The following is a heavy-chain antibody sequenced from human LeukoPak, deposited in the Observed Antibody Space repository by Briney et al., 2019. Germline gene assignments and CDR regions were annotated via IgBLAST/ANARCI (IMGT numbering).Heavy chain of an antibody. Sequence: HPGGSLRLSCAASGFIFTNYGMHWVRQAPGKGLEWLAFIQYDGTNKYYADSVKGRFTISRDNSKKMLYLQMNSLRAEDTALYFCTKDIRRGDNYGYDQFAYGGQGTLVTVSS. J-gene: IGHJ4*02. CDR1: GFIFTNYG. D-gene: IGHD5-18*01. V-gene: IGHV3-30*02. CDR2: IQYDGTNK. CDR3: TKDIRRGDNYGYDQFAY.